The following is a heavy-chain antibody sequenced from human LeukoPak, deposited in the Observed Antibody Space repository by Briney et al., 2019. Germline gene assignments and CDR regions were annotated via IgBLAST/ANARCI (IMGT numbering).Heavy chain of an antibody. CDR3: ASLYDIVGTTVDY. J-gene: IGHJ4*02. D-gene: IGHD1-26*01. Sequence: ASVKVSCKTSGYTFTNYYIHWVRQARGQGLEWMGRIDPNTGGTKSAKNFQGRVTMTRDTSISTAYMALSGLRSDDTAVYYCASLYDIVGTTVDYWGQGTLVTVSS. CDR2: IDPNTGGT. CDR1: GYTFTNYY. V-gene: IGHV1-2*06.